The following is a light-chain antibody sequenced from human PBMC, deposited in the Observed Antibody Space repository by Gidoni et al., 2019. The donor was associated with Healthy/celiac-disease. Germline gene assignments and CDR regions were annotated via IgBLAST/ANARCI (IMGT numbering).Light chain of an antibody. CDR1: QSVSSY. J-gene: IGKJ2*03. V-gene: IGKV3-11*01. CDR3: QQRSNWPR. Sequence: EIALTQSPATLSLAPGERATLSCRASQSVSSYLAWYQQKPGQAPRLLLYDASNRATGIPARFSGSWSGTDFPLTISSLAPEDFAVYYCQQRSNWPRFGQGTKLEIK. CDR2: DAS.